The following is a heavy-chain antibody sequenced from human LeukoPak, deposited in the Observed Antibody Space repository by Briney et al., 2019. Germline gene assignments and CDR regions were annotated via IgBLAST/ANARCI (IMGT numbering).Heavy chain of an antibody. CDR1: GYTFTSYD. Sequence: ASVKVSCKASGYTFTSYDINWVRQATGQGLEWMGWMNPNSGNTGYAQKFRGRVTMTRNTSISTAYMELSSLRSEDTAVYYCARGFTANDFWSGYLYYYYYGMDVWGQGTTVTVSS. V-gene: IGHV1-8*01. J-gene: IGHJ6*02. D-gene: IGHD3-3*01. CDR3: ARGFTANDFWSGYLYYYYYGMDV. CDR2: MNPNSGNT.